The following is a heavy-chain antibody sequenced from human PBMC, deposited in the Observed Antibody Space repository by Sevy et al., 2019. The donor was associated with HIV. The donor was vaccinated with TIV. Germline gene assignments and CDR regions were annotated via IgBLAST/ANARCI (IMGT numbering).Heavy chain of an antibody. CDR2: ISAYNGHT. D-gene: IGHD6-19*01. J-gene: IGHJ4*02. CDR1: GYTFTSFG. CDR3: TRDLGSSPASCFDY. Sequence: ASVKVSCKASGYTFTSFGISWVRQAPGQGPEWMAWISAYNGHTNYAQKFQGRVTMTQDISTSTVYMELRSLRSDDTAIYYCTRDLGSSPASCFDYWGQGTLVTVSS. V-gene: IGHV1-18*04.